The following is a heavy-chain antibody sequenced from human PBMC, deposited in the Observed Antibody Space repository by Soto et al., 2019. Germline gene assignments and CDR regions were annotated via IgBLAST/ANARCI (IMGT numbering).Heavy chain of an antibody. D-gene: IGHD4-17*01. CDR2: ISGSGDNT. V-gene: IGHV3-23*01. CDR3: AKDPLTVTPYFDY. Sequence: EVQVLESGGGLVQPGRSLRLSCAASGFTFSNYAMSWVRQAPGKGLEWVSTISGSGDNTDYVDSVKGRFTISRDNSKNTLNRQMNSQRAEDTAVYYCAKDPLTVTPYFDYWGQGTLVTVSS. CDR1: GFTFSNYA. J-gene: IGHJ4*02.